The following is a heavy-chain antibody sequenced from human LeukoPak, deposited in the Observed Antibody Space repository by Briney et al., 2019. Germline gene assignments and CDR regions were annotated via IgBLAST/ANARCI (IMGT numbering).Heavy chain of an antibody. J-gene: IGHJ5*02. D-gene: IGHD3-3*01. Sequence: GGSLRLSCAASGFTFSSYSMNWVRQAPGKGLEWVSSISSSSSYIYYADSVKSRFTISRDNAKNSLYLQMNSLRAEDTAVYYCARDRKSPYYDFWAWGQGTLVTVSS. CDR1: GFTFSSYS. CDR2: ISSSSSYI. CDR3: ARDRKSPYYDFWA. V-gene: IGHV3-21*01.